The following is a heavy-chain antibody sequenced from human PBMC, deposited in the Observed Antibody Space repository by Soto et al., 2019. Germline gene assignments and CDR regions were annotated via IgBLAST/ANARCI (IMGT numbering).Heavy chain of an antibody. J-gene: IGHJ4*02. CDR3: ARQRTSVVTKAYFDV. D-gene: IGHD2-21*02. CDR2: IYYSGST. Sequence: SETLSVTCTVTGDSISSRSYYWGWIRQPPGKGLEWIGSIYYSGSTYNNPSLRSRVSMSIHTSKDQFSLKLKSVTAADTALYFCARQRTSVVTKAYFDVWGPGAPVGVYS. V-gene: IGHV4-39*01. CDR1: GDSISSRSYY.